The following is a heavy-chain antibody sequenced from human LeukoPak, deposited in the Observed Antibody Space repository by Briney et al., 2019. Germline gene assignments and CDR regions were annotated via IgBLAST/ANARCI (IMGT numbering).Heavy chain of an antibody. CDR1: GGSISSYY. J-gene: IGHJ4*02. V-gene: IGHV4-4*07. CDR3: ARGARDILTGYYEYYFDY. D-gene: IGHD3-9*01. Sequence: SETLSLTCTVSGGSISSYYWSWIRHPAGKGLELIGRIYTSGSTNYNPSLKSRVTMSVDTSKNQFSLKLSSVTAADTAVYYCARGARDILTGYYEYYFDYWGQGTLVTVSS. CDR2: IYTSGST.